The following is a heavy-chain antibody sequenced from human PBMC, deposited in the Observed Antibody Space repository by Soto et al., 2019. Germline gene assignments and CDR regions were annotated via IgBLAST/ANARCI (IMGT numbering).Heavy chain of an antibody. CDR1: SGSTSSSNW. D-gene: IGHD6-19*01. Sequence: SETLSLTCAVSSGSTSSSNWWSWGRQPPGKGLEWSGEIYHSGSTNNNPSLKSRGTISVDKPKNKSSLKLSSVTAADSAVYYCARVSAAGHFDYWGQGTLVTVSS. CDR2: IYHSGST. CDR3: ARVSAAGHFDY. V-gene: IGHV4-4*02. J-gene: IGHJ4*02.